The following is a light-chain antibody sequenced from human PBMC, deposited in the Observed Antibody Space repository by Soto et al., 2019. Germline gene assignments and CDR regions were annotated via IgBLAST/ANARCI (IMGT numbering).Light chain of an antibody. J-gene: IGLJ1*01. CDR3: SSFSGSNNYV. CDR2: EVS. Sequence: QSALTQPPSASGSPGQSVTISCTGTSGDVGDYNFVSWYQQHPGEASKVMIYEVSERPSGVPDRFSGSKSGNTASLTVSGLQAEDEADYYCSSFSGSNNYVFGTGTKGSVL. CDR1: SGDVGDYNF. V-gene: IGLV2-8*01.